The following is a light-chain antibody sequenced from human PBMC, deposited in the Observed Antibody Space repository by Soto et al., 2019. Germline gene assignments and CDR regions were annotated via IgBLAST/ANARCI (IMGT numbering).Light chain of an antibody. V-gene: IGLV2-23*01. CDR2: EGT. Sequence: QSVLTQPASVSGSPGQSITISCSGVSGDVGNYNLVSWYQHHPGKAPKLVIYEGTKRPSGVSSRFSGSKSGNTASLTISGLQAEDEGDYYCCSYTSNTVVFGGGTKVTVL. CDR3: CSYTSNTVV. J-gene: IGLJ2*01. CDR1: SGDVGNYNL.